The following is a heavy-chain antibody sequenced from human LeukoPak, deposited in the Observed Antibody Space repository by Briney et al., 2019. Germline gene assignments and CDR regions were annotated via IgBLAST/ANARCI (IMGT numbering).Heavy chain of an antibody. CDR2: ITWNGGHT. J-gene: IGHJ4*02. CDR3: AKDRSCINDVCHGDFDY. Sequence: PRRSLRLSCAAAQFTLDDYGMNWVRQAPRKGLGWVSCITWNGGHTGHADSVKGRFTISRDNSKHTMYLQTTSLISEHTAVNYRAKDRSCINDVCHGDFDYWGQGTLVTVSS. CDR1: QFTLDDYG. V-gene: IGHV3-20*04. D-gene: IGHD2-8*01.